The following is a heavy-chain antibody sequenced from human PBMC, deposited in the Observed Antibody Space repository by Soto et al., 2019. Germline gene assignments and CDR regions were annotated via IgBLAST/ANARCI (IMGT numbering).Heavy chain of an antibody. V-gene: IGHV3-7*01. CDR1: AFTLSSYW. CDR2: IKPDGSEK. J-gene: IGHJ3*02. CDR3: ARDYELGFEI. D-gene: IGHD3-22*01. Sequence: EVQLVESGGGLVQPGGSLRLSCEASAFTLSSYWMSWVRQAPGKGLEWVANIKPDGSEKYYVDSVKGRFTISRDNTKNSLYLQRGTLRPEDSAIYYCARDYELGFEIWGQGTLVTVSS.